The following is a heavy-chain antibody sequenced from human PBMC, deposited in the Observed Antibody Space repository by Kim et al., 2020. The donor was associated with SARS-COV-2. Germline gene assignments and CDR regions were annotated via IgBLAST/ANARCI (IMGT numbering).Heavy chain of an antibody. D-gene: IGHD5-18*01. CDR1: GFIFSAAG. V-gene: IGHV3-64*01. Sequence: GGSLRLSCAASGFIFSAAGMYWVRQAPGKGLEYVAAISTNGDTTYYGKSVKGRFTISRDDSKNTLYLQMGSLRAEDTAVYFCVRVRYNSGSDYLDYWGQGTLVTVSS. J-gene: IGHJ4*02. CDR3: VRVRYNSGSDYLDY. CDR2: ISTNGDTT.